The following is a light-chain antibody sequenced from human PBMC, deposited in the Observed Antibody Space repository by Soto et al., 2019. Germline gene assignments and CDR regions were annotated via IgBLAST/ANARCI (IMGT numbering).Light chain of an antibody. J-gene: IGKJ3*01. CDR3: QEYSNWPLFT. Sequence: EIVVTQSPGILSVSPGDRATLSCRASQSVSTNLAWYQQKPGQAPTLLIYAASTRATGIPARFTGSGSGTDFTLTISSLQSEDFAVYYCQEYSNWPLFTFGPGTRVDSK. V-gene: IGKV3-15*01. CDR2: AAS. CDR1: QSVSTN.